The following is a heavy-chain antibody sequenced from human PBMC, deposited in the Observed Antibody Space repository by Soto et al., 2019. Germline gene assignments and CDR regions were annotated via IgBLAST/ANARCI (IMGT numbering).Heavy chain of an antibody. V-gene: IGHV1-69*06. CDR1: GGTFSSYA. Sequence: RASVKVSCKASGGTFSSYAISWVRQAPGQGLEWMGGIIPIFGTANYAQKFQGRVTITADTSTSTAYMELSSLRSEDTAVYYCARDHWTAAAAPSFFYGMDVWGQGTTVTVCS. D-gene: IGHD6-13*01. J-gene: IGHJ6*02. CDR2: IIPIFGTA. CDR3: ARDHWTAAAAPSFFYGMDV.